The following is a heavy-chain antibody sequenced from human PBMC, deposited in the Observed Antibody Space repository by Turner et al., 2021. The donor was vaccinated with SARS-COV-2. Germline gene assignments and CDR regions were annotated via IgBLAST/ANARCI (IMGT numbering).Heavy chain of an antibody. V-gene: IGHV4-59*08. D-gene: IGHD1-26*01. Sequence: QVQLQESGPGLVRPSETLSLTCPVSGGSLSSKSWSWIRQSPGRGPVWIGYVYKIGSIYYNPTLRRRVTITVDTSKKLLSLNLISMAAADTAVYCFSRHQAASSGYDYGMNVWGQGTTVIVSS. J-gene: IGHJ6*02. CDR1: GGSLSSKS. CDR2: VYKIGSI. CDR3: SRHQAASSGYDYGMNV.